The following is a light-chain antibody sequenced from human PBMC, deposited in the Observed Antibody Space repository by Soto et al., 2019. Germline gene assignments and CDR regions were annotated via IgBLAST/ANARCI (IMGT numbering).Light chain of an antibody. Sequence: DTQLTQSPSFLSASVGDRVTIACRASQDVSRSVGWYQQKPGTAPKLLISAASTLNSGVPSRFSGSGSGTDFTLTISSLQPEDFATYYCQQYNSYSWTFGQGTKVDIK. J-gene: IGKJ1*01. V-gene: IGKV1-9*01. CDR2: AAS. CDR1: QDVSRS. CDR3: QQYNSYSWT.